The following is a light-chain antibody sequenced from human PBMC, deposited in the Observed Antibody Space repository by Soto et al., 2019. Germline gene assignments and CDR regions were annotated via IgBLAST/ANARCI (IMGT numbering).Light chain of an antibody. J-gene: IGKJ4*01. Sequence: DIQMTQSPSTLSASVGDRVTITCRASQSISSWLAWYQQKPGKAPNLLIYKASSLESGVPSRFSGSGSGTEFTLTISSLQPDDFATYYCQQYNSYPLTFGGGTTLAIK. CDR1: QSISSW. V-gene: IGKV1-5*03. CDR2: KAS. CDR3: QQYNSYPLT.